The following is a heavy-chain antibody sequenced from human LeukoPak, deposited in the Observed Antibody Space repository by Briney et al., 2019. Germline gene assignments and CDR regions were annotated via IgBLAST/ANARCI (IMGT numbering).Heavy chain of an antibody. CDR1: GGSISSYY. J-gene: IGHJ4*02. D-gene: IGHD3-16*01. V-gene: IGHV4-59*05. Sequence: SETLSLTCTVSGGSISSYYWSWIRQPPGKGLEWIGSIYYSGSTYYNPSLKSRVTISVDTSRNQFSLKLSSVTAADTAVYYCARGGSRLTTAGDLDYWGQGTLVTVSS. CDR3: ARGGSRLTTAGDLDY. CDR2: IYYSGST.